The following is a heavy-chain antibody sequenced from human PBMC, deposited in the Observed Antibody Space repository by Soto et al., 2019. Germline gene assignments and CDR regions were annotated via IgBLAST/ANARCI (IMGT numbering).Heavy chain of an antibody. Sequence: LVKNCCKASGGTFSSYAISWVRQAPGQGLEWMGGIIPIFGTANYAQKFQGRVTITADESTSTAYMELSSLRSEDTAVYYCARADDSSGTPIGPYWGQGTLVTVSS. CDR1: GGTFSSYA. D-gene: IGHD3-22*01. V-gene: IGHV1-69*13. CDR3: ARADDSSGTPIGPY. CDR2: IIPIFGTA. J-gene: IGHJ4*02.